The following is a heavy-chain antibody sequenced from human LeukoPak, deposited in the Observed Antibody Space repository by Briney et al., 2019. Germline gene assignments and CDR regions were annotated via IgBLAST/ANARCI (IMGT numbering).Heavy chain of an antibody. D-gene: IGHD5-18*01. CDR1: GGSLSSSSYY. V-gene: IGHV4-39*01. CDR3: ARTHVDTAMVTLQLYNFDY. CDR2: IFYSGST. Sequence: KPSETLSLTCTVSGGSLSSSSYYWGWIRHPPGKGPEWVGGIFYSGSTYYNPSLKSRVTISVDTSKNQFSLKLSSVTAADTAVYYCARTHVDTAMVTLQLYNFDYWGQGTLVTVSS. J-gene: IGHJ4*02.